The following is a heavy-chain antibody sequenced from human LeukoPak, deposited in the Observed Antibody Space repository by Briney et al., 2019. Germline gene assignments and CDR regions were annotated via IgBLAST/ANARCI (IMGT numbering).Heavy chain of an antibody. CDR3: ARAYNWNDGIDY. J-gene: IGHJ4*02. CDR1: GFTVSSNY. D-gene: IGHD1-20*01. CDR2: IYSGGST. Sequence: GGSLRLSCAASGFTVSSNYMSWVRQAPGKGLEWVSVIYSGGSTYYADSVKGRFTISRDNSKNTLYLQMNSLRAEDTAVYYCARAYNWNDGIDYWGQGTLVTVSS. V-gene: IGHV3-53*01.